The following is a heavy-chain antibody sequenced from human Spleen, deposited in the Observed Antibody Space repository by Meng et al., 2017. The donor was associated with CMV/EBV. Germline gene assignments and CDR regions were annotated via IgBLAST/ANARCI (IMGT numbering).Heavy chain of an antibody. D-gene: IGHD2/OR15-2a*01. Sequence: YQLPSYGISGVRQAPGQGLEWMGWISGYNGRTNFAQSFQGRLTMTTDTSTSTAYMELRSLRSDDTAVYFCARDFYDTAGHNYDCFDPWGQGTLVTVSS. J-gene: IGHJ5*02. CDR1: YQLPSYG. CDR3: ARDFYDTAGHNYDCFDP. CDR2: ISGYNGRT. V-gene: IGHV1-18*01.